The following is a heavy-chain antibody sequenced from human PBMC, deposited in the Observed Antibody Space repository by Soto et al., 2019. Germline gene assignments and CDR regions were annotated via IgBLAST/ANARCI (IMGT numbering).Heavy chain of an antibody. CDR2: ISPGGDVT. J-gene: IGHJ4*02. CDR3: ARDWRYSSDLDY. Sequence: QVQLVQSGAEVMRPGASVKVSCKASGFTFTTFFMHWLRQAPGQGLEWMGIISPGGDVTAYAEKFKGRVTVTKDTSTTTLYMELSSLSSEDTAVYYCARDWRYSSDLDYWGQGTLVTVSS. V-gene: IGHV1-46*01. CDR1: GFTFTTFF. D-gene: IGHD6-19*01.